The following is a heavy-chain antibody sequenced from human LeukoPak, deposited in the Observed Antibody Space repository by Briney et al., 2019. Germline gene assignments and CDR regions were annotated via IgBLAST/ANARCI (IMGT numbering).Heavy chain of an antibody. D-gene: IGHD3-22*01. V-gene: IGHV3-9*01. CDR2: ISWNSGSI. CDR1: GFSFQDYA. CDR3: AKAPFYDSSGYLFDY. Sequence: GGSLRLSCEVSGFSFQDYAMHWVRQAPGKGLEWVSGISWNSGSIGYADSVKGRFTISRDNAKNSLYLQMNSLRAEDTALYYCAKAPFYDSSGYLFDYWGQGTLVTVSS. J-gene: IGHJ4*02.